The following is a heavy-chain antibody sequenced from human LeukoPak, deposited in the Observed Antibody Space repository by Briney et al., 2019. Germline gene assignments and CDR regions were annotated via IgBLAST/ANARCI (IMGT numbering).Heavy chain of an antibody. CDR2: ISSSSTTI. J-gene: IGHJ4*02. D-gene: IGHD1-1*01. CDR1: GVTFRTYN. Sequence: GGSLRLSCAASGVTFRTYNMNSVRQAPGKGLEWVSYISSSSTTIYNADSVKGRFTISRDNAKNSLYLQMDSLRDEDTAVCYCARVRSGQQLVVGDYWGQGTLVTVSS. V-gene: IGHV3-48*02. CDR3: ARVRSGQQLVVGDY.